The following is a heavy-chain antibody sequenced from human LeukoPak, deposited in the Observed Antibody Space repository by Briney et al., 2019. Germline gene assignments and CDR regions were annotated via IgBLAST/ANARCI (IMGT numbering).Heavy chain of an antibody. CDR3: AGLDQLLRPTVTIFDY. V-gene: IGHV1-69*13. D-gene: IGHD2-2*01. CDR1: GGTFNSYA. CDR2: IIPLVGTA. Sequence: SLKVSCKASGGTFNSYAISWLRQAPGQQLEWIVGIIPLVGTATYAQKIKSRVTITADESTSTAYMELSSLRSEDTAVYYCAGLDQLLRPTVTIFDYWGQGTLVTVSS. J-gene: IGHJ4*02.